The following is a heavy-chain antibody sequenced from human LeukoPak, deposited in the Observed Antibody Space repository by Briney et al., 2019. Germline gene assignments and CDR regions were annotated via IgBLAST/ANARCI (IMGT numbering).Heavy chain of an antibody. CDR2: INHSGST. CDR3: ARHGSGHDY. CDR1: GGSFSGYY. D-gene: IGHD3-10*01. Sequence: SETLSLTCAVYGGSFSGYYWSWIRQPPGKGLEWIGEINHSGSTNYNPSLKSRVTISVDTSKNQFSLRLSSVTAADTAVYYCARHGSGHDYWGQGTLVTVSS. V-gene: IGHV4-34*01. J-gene: IGHJ4*02.